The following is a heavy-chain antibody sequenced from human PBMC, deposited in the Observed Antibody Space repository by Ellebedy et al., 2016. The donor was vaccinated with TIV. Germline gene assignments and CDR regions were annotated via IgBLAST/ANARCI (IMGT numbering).Heavy chain of an antibody. Sequence: GESLKISCAASGFTFSSYPMNWVRQVPGKGLEWVSAIIDNDGSTYYADSVKGRFTISRDNSKNTLSLQMTSLIAEDTAVYFCGTVATTFDYWGQGTLVTVSS. V-gene: IGHV3-23*01. CDR2: IIDNDGST. CDR1: GFTFSSYP. J-gene: IGHJ4*01. CDR3: GTVATTFDY. D-gene: IGHD5-24*01.